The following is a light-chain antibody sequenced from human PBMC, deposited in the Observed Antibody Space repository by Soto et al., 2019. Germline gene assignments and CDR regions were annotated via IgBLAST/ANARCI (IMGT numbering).Light chain of an antibody. V-gene: IGLV2-14*02. CDR2: EGS. CDR1: SSDVGSYDL. CDR3: SSYTSSSTRV. Sequence: QSALTQPASVSGSPGQSITISCTGTSSDVGSYDLVSWYQHHPGKAPKLIIFEGSKRPSGVSNRFSGSKSGNTASLTISGLQAEDEADYYCSSYTSSSTRVFGTGTKLTVL. J-gene: IGLJ1*01.